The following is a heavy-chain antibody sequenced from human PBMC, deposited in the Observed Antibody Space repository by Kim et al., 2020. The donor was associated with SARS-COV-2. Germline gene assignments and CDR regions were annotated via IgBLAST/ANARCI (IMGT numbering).Heavy chain of an antibody. Sequence: ASVKVSCKASGYTFTSYAMNWVRQAPGQGLEWMGWINTNTGNPTYAQGFTGRFVFSLETSVSTANLQISSLKAEDTAVYYCARGRLSGNAGAFDIWGQGTMVTVSS. D-gene: IGHD3-10*01. V-gene: IGHV7-4-1*02. CDR2: INTNTGNP. CDR1: GYTFTSYA. CDR3: ARGRLSGNAGAFDI. J-gene: IGHJ3*02.